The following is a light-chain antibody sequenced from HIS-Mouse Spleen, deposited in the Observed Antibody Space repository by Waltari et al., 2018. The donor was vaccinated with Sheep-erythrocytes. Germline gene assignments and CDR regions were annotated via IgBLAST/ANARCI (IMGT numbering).Light chain of an antibody. CDR2: AAS. J-gene: IGKJ1*01. Sequence: DIQITQSPSSVSASVRDSLPLTCRASQGISRWLGWYQQKPGKAPKLLIYAASSLQSGGTSRFSGSGSGTDFTLTISSLQPEDVATYYCQQANSFPPTFGQGTKVEIK. V-gene: IGKV1-12*01. CDR3: QQANSFPPT. CDR1: QGISRW.